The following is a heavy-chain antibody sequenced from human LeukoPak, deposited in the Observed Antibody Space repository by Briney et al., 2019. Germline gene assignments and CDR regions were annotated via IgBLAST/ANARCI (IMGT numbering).Heavy chain of an antibody. CDR3: ARLERGGGFGELSSPPHYYYYYMDV. V-gene: IGHV4-39*01. CDR2: IFYSGST. J-gene: IGHJ6*03. CDR1: GGSISSSSYY. Sequence: SETLSLTCTVSGGSISSSSYYWGWIRQPPGKGLEWIGSIFYSGSTYNNPSLKSRVTISVDTSKNQFSLKLSSVTAADTAVYYCARLERGGGFGELSSPPHYYYYYMDVWGKGTTVTVSS. D-gene: IGHD3-10*01.